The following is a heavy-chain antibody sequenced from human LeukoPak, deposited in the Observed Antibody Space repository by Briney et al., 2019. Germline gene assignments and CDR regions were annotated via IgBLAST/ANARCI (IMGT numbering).Heavy chain of an antibody. CDR3: ARDRGYDSSGYYIPHADAFDI. D-gene: IGHD3-22*01. V-gene: IGHV1-69*05. J-gene: IGHJ3*02. Sequence: ASVKVSCKASGGTFSSYAISWLRQAPGQGLEWMGGIIPIFGTANYAQKFQGRVTITTDESTSTAYMELSSLRSEDTAVYYCARDRGYDSSGYYIPHADAFDIWGQGTMVTVSS. CDR2: IIPIFGTA. CDR1: GGTFSSYA.